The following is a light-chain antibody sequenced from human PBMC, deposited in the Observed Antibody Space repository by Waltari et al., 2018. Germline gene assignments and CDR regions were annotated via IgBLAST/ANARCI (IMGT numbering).Light chain of an antibody. CDR1: STDVGAYNF. CDR3: SSYTSGSLWV. CDR2: EVD. J-gene: IGLJ3*02. V-gene: IGLV2-14*01. Sequence: QSALTQPASVSGSPGQSITISCTGSSTDVGAYNFVSWYQQHPGKVPRLMIYEVDKRPSGVSNRFSGSKSGNTASLTISGLQAEDEGDYYCSSYTSGSLWVFGGGTKLTVL.